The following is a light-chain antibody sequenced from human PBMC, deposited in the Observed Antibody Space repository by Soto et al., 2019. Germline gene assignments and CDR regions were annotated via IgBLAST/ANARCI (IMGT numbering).Light chain of an antibody. CDR1: QSISSY. V-gene: IGKV1-39*01. Sequence: GGRVTITCRASQSISSYLNWYQQKPGKAPKLLIYAASSLQSGVPSRFSGSGSGTDFTLTISSLQPEDFATYYCQQSYSTPRTLGQGTRLEIK. CDR2: AAS. J-gene: IGKJ5*01. CDR3: QQSYSTPRT.